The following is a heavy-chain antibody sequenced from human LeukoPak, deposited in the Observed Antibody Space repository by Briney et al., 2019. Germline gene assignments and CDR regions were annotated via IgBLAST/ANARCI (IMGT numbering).Heavy chain of an antibody. CDR1: GFTFSSYW. V-gene: IGHV3-7*01. J-gene: IGHJ3*02. CDR3: VRDGPIAVGGPRAFDI. CDR2: IKQDGSER. Sequence: GGSLRLSCAASGFTFSSYWMSWVRQAPGKGLQWVANIKQDGSERYYVDSLTGRFTISRDNAKNSLDLQMNSLGAEDTAVYYCVRDGPIAVGGPRAFDIWGQGTTVTVSS. D-gene: IGHD2-21*01.